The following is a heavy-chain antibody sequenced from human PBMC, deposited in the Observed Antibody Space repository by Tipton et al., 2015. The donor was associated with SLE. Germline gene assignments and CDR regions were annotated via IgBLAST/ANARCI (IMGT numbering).Heavy chain of an antibody. V-gene: IGHV1-2*02. CDR3: VKPGPAGVVPSAIDY. Sequence: QVQLVQSGAEVKKPGASVKVSCKASGYTFAGYYIHWLRQAPGQGLEWMGWINPNNGGTHYAQKFQGRVTMTSDTSISAAYLELNSLRSDDTAVYYCVKPGPAGVVPSAIDYWGQGTLVTVSS. CDR1: GYTFAGYY. J-gene: IGHJ4*02. CDR2: INPNNGGT. D-gene: IGHD2-2*01.